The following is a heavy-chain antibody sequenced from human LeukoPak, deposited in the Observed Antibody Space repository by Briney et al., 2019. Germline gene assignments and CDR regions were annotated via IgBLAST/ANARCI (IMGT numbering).Heavy chain of an antibody. D-gene: IGHD3-10*01. CDR3: ARDSGTTGEVKFDP. V-gene: IGHV4-4*07. CDR2: IYGSGTT. Sequence: SGTLSLTCTVSGGSIRSYWSWIRQPAGEGLEWIGRIYGSGTTTHNPSLKSRVSMSIDTSKNQFSLKLMSVTAADTAVYYCARDSGTTGEVKFDPWGQGTLVTVSS. CDR1: GGSIRSY. J-gene: IGHJ5*02.